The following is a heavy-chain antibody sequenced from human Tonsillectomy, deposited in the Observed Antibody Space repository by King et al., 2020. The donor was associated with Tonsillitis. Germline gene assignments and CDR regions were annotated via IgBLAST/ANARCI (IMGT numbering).Heavy chain of an antibody. CDR3: AKHVYNSGWGTDC. CDR2: ITISGDNT. D-gene: IGHD6-25*01. V-gene: IGHV3-23*04. J-gene: IGHJ4*02. Sequence: VQLVESGGGLVQPGGSLRLSCAASGFTFSSYHMSWVRQAPGKGLEWVSTITISGDNTFYEDSVKGRFTSSRDNSKNTLYLQMNSLRADDTAVYYCAKHVYNSGWGTDCWGQGTLVTVSS. CDR1: GFTFSSYH.